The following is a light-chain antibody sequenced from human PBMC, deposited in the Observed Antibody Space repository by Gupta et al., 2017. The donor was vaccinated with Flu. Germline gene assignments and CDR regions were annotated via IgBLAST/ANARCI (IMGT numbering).Light chain of an antibody. Sequence: ERATLSCRASQTVDRSSLAWYQQKPGQAPRLLIYGVFSRTTGIPDRFSGSGSGTDFTLTISRLELEDFAVYYCQQYGRSPLTFGGGTKVEIK. V-gene: IGKV3-20*01. CDR1: QTVDRSS. J-gene: IGKJ4*01. CDR2: GVF. CDR3: QQYGRSPLT.